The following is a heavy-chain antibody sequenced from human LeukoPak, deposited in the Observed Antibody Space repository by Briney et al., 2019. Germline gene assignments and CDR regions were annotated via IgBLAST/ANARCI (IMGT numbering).Heavy chain of an antibody. J-gene: IGHJ6*03. CDR1: GGSFSGYY. D-gene: IGHD3-10*01. V-gene: IGHV4-34*01. CDR3: ARDHLLYPYYMDV. Sequence: PSETLSLTCAVYGGSFSGYYWSWIRQPPGKGLEWIGEINHSGSTNYNPSLKSRVTISVDTSKNQFSLKLNSVTAADTAVYFCARDHLLYPYYMDVWGKGTTVTISS. CDR2: INHSGST.